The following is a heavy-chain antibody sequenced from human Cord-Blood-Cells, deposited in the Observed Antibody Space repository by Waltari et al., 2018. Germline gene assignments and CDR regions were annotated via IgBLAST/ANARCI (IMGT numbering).Heavy chain of an antibody. Sequence: QVQLQQWGAGLLTPSETLSLPCAVYGGSFSGYYWSWIRQPPWKGLAWSGERNHSGSTNYNPSLKSRVTISVDTSKNQFSLKLSSVTAADTAVYYCARHYGSGSYSNWFDPWGQGTLVTVSS. CDR3: ARHYGSGSYSNWFDP. J-gene: IGHJ5*02. D-gene: IGHD3-10*01. V-gene: IGHV4-34*01. CDR2: RNHSGST. CDR1: GGSFSGYY.